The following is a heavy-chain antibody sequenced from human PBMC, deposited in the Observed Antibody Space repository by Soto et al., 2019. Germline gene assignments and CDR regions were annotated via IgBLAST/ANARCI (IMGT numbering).Heavy chain of an antibody. V-gene: IGHV1-69*06. CDR3: AEEGGAARVVTPSYYYYYGMDV. CDR2: IIPIFGTA. CDR1: GGTFSSYA. Sequence: ASVKVSCKASGGTFSSYAISWVRQAPGQGLEWMGGIIPIFGTANYAQKFQGRVTITADKSTSTAYMELSSLRSEDTAVYYCAEEGGAARVVTPSYYYYYGMDVWGQGPTVTVSS. D-gene: IGHD2-21*02. J-gene: IGHJ6*02.